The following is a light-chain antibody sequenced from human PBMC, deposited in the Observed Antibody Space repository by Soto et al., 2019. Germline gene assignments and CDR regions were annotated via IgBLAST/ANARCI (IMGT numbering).Light chain of an antibody. CDR1: QSISSF. V-gene: IGKV1-39*01. J-gene: IGKJ2*01. CDR2: AAS. Sequence: DLQMTQSPSSLSASVGDRVTIACRASQSISSFLSWYQQKPGKAPKLLIYAASSLQSGVPSRFSGSGSGTDCTLTISSLQPEDFATYYCQQSYSTPRTFGQGTKLEIK. CDR3: QQSYSTPRT.